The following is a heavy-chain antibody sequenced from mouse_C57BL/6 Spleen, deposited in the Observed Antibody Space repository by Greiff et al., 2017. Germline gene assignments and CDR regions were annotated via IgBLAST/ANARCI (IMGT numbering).Heavy chain of an antibody. V-gene: IGHV10-3*01. CDR1: GFTFNTYA. CDR3: VRDNYGSSYGYFEV. D-gene: IGHD1-1*01. Sequence: EVMLVESGGGLVQPKGSLKLSCAASGFTFNTYAMHWVRQAPGKGLEWVACIRSKSSNYATYYADSVKDRFTISRDDSQSMLYLQMNNLKTEDTAMYYCVRDNYGSSYGYFEVWGTGTTVTVAS. J-gene: IGHJ1*03. CDR2: IRSKSSNYAT.